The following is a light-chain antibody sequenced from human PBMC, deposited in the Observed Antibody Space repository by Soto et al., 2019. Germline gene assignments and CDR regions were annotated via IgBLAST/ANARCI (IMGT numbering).Light chain of an antibody. CDR1: QSITKW. CDR3: QHYNSF. CDR2: DVS. Sequence: DIQMTQSPSTLSASIGDRVTITCRASQSITKWLAWNQQKPGKAPKLLIYDVSSLKSGVPSRFSGSGSGTEFTLTISSLQPDDFATYYCQHYNSFFGGGTKVDIK. J-gene: IGKJ4*01. V-gene: IGKV1-5*01.